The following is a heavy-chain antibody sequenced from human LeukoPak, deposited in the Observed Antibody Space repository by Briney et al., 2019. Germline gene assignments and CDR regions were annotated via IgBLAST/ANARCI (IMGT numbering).Heavy chain of an antibody. CDR1: GFTFSSYS. D-gene: IGHD3-22*01. CDR3: ASHYDSSGYYYLFDY. Sequence: GGSLRLSCAASGFTFSSYSMNWVRQAPGKGLEWVSYISSSSSTIYYADSVKGRFTISRDNANNSLYLQMNSLRAEDTAVYYCASHYDSSGYYYLFDYWGQGTLVTVSS. J-gene: IGHJ4*02. CDR2: ISSSSSTI. V-gene: IGHV3-48*01.